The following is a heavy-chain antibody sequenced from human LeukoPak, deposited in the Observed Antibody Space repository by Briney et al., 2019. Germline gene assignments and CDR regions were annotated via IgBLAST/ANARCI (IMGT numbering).Heavy chain of an antibody. D-gene: IGHD2-8*01. J-gene: IGHJ4*02. V-gene: IGHV4-59*08. CDR2: IHYSGSS. Sequence: SETLSLTCSVSGDSISNFYWSWIRQSPEKGLEWIGNIHYSGSSIYNPSLKSRGTISIDTSRKQLFLKLNSVTAAGTAVYYCALAPNSNWFDFWGQGTLVTVSS. CDR3: ALAPNSNWFDF. CDR1: GDSISNFY.